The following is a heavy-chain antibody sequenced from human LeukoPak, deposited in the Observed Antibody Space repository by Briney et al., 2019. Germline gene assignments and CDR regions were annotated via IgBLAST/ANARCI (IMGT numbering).Heavy chain of an antibody. Sequence: PSETLSLTCTVSGGSISSYYWSWIRQPPGKGLEWIGYIYYSGSTNYNPSLKSRVTISVDTSKNQFSLKLSSVTAADTAVYYCARGQFTSAAGTCFDYWGQGTLVTVSS. V-gene: IGHV4-59*01. CDR3: ARGQFTSAAGTCFDY. CDR1: GGSISSYY. CDR2: IYYSGST. J-gene: IGHJ4*02. D-gene: IGHD6-13*01.